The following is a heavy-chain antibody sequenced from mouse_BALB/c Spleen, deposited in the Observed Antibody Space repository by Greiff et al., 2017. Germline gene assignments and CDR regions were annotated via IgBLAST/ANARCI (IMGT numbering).Heavy chain of an antibody. CDR2: ISSGSSTI. CDR3: ARTYYYGSSYLFAY. V-gene: IGHV5-17*02. Sequence: EVKLEESGGGLVQPGGSRKLSCAASGFTFSSFGMHWVRQAPEKGLEWVAYISSGSSTIYYADTVKGRFTISRDNPKNTLFLQMTSLRSEDTAMYYCARTYYYGSSYLFAYWGQGTLVTVSA. D-gene: IGHD1-1*01. CDR1: GFTFSSFG. J-gene: IGHJ3*01.